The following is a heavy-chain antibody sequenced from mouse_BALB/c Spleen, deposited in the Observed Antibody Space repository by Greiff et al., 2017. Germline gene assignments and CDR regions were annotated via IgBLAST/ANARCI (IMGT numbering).Heavy chain of an antibody. D-gene: IGHD2-3*01. CDR1: GYSITSGYY. CDR3: ARYDGYYVGDY. CDR2: ISYDGSN. V-gene: IGHV3-6*02. J-gene: IGHJ2*01. Sequence: EVKLMESGPGLVKPSQSLSLTCSVTGYSITSGYYWNWIRQFPGNKLEWMGYISYDGSNNYNPSLKNRISITRDTSKNQFFLKLNSVTTEDTATYYCARYDGYYVGDYWGQGTTLTVSS.